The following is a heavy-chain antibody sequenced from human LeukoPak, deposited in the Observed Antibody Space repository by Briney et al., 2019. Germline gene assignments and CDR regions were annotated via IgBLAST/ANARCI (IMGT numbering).Heavy chain of an antibody. CDR1: GFTVSSNY. Sequence: GGSLRLSCAASGFTVSSNYMSWVRQAPGKGPEWVSVIYSGGSTYYADSVKGRFTISRDNSKNTLYLQMNSLRAEDTAVYYCARARFGELFDYWGQGTLVTVSS. V-gene: IGHV3-66*02. CDR3: ARARFGELFDY. D-gene: IGHD3-10*01. CDR2: IYSGGST. J-gene: IGHJ4*02.